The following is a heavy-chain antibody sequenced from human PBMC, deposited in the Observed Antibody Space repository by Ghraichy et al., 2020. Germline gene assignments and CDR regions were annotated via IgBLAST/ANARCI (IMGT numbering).Heavy chain of an antibody. J-gene: IGHJ5*02. V-gene: IGHV3-30*03. CDR3: ATTKTSRTRLGAGS. D-gene: IGHD6-19*01. CDR2: ISFDGSNK. Sequence: GGSLRLSCVGSGFSFSRSDMHCVRQAPGKGLEWVAFISFDGSNKYYADSVKGRFSISRDNSKNTLYLQMTSLSKDDTAVYYCATTKTSRTRLGAGSWGQGTLVTVSS. CDR1: GFSFSRSD.